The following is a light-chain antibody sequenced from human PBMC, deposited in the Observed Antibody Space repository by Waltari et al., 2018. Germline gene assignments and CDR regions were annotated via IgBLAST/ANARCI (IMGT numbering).Light chain of an antibody. J-gene: IGKJ1*01. Sequence: DIVMTQSPDSLAVSLGERATINCKSSQSVLYSSNNKNHLAWYQQKPGQPPKLLVYWASTRESGVPDRFSGSGSGTDFTLTISSLQAEDVAVYYCQQDYSLPWTFGQGTKVEIK. CDR1: QSVLYSSNNKNH. V-gene: IGKV4-1*01. CDR3: QQDYSLPWT. CDR2: WAS.